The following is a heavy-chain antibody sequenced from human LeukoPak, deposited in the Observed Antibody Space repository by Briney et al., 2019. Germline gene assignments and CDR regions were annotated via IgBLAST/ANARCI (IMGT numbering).Heavy chain of an antibody. D-gene: IGHD3-10*01. CDR2: INHSGST. V-gene: IGHV4-34*01. CDR1: GGSFSGYY. Sequence: SETLSLTCAVYGGSFSGYYWSWIRQPPGKGLEWIGEINHSGSTNYNPSLKSRVTMSVDTSKNQFSLKLSSVTAADTAVYYCATRADGREFYYGMDVWGQGTTVTVSS. J-gene: IGHJ6*02. CDR3: ATRADGREFYYGMDV.